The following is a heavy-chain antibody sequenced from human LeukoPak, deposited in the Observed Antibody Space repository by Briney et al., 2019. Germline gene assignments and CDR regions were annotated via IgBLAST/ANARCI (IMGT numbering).Heavy chain of an antibody. CDR2: IKSKTDGGTT. Sequence: GGSLRLSCAASGFTFSNAWMSWVRQAPGKGLEWVGRIKSKTDGGTTDYAAPVKGRFTISRDDSKNTLYLQMNSLKTEDTAVYYCTTAKWELRYYFDYWGQGTLVTVSS. CDR3: TTAKWELRYYFDY. V-gene: IGHV3-15*01. CDR1: GFTFSNAW. D-gene: IGHD1-26*01. J-gene: IGHJ4*02.